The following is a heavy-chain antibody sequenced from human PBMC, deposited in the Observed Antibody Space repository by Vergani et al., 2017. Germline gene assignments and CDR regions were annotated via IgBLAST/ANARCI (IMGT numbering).Heavy chain of an antibody. CDR2: ITRGSKSI. Sequence: EVQLVESGGGVVKPGGSLTISCATSGFDFTNSAMSWIRQAPGRGLQWVSSITRGSKSIYYADSVKGRFTITRDDVKKSLLLRMNNLKVDDTAIYYCARTRSPIAMIRQFEQWGRGTLVTVSS. J-gene: IGHJ4*02. V-gene: IGHV3-21*01. CDR1: GFDFTNSA. CDR3: ARTRSPIAMIRQFEQ. D-gene: IGHD5-18*01.